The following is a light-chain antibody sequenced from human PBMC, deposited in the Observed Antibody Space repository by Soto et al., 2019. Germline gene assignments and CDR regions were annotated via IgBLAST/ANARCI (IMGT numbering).Light chain of an antibody. Sequence: EIVLTQSPGTLSLSPGERATLSCRASQSVSSNFFAWYQQKPGQAPRLLIYGVSSRATGIPDRFSGSGSETDFTLTISRLEPEDFAIYYWQQYGSSPRTFGQGTKLEIK. J-gene: IGKJ2*01. CDR2: GVS. V-gene: IGKV3-20*01. CDR3: QQYGSSPRT. CDR1: QSVSSNF.